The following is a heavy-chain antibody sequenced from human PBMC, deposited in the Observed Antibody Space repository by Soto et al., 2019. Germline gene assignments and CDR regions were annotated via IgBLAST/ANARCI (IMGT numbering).Heavy chain of an antibody. CDR1: GGSISSSNW. V-gene: IGHV4-4*02. CDR2: IYHTGST. J-gene: IGHJ5*02. CDR3: ARGYNWFDP. Sequence: SETLSLTCAVSGGSISSSNWWSWVRQPPGKGLEWIGYIYHTGSTYHNPSLKSRVTISVDTSKNQFSLKLSSVTAADTAVYYCARGYNWFDPWGQGTLVTVSS.